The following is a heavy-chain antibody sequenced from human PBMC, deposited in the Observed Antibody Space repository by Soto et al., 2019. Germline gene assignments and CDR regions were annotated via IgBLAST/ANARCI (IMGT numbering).Heavy chain of an antibody. CDR3: ARDRYSSGWYDLDY. V-gene: IGHV3-33*01. CDR2: IWYDGSNK. Sequence: QVQLVESGGGVVQPGRSLRLSCAASGFTFSSYGMHWVRQAPGKGLEWVAVIWYDGSNKYYADSVKGRFTISRENSKNTLYLQMNSLRVEDTAVYYCARDRYSSGWYDLDYWGQGTLVTVSS. D-gene: IGHD6-19*01. J-gene: IGHJ4*02. CDR1: GFTFSSYG.